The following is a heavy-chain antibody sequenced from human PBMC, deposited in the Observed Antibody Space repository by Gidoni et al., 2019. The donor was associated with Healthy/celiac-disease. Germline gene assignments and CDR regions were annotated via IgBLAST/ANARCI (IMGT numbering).Heavy chain of an antibody. CDR1: GFTFSSYS. CDR2: ISSSGSTI. V-gene: IGHV3-21*01. CDR3: ARDLGEWELFSNEGYYYGMDV. Sequence: EVQLVESGGGLVKPGGSLRLSCAASGFTFSSYSMTWVRQAPGKGLEWVSSISSSGSTIYYADSVKGRFTISRDNAKNSLYLQMNSLRAEDTAVYYCARDLGEWELFSNEGYYYGMDVWGQGTTVTVSS. D-gene: IGHD1-26*01. J-gene: IGHJ6*02.